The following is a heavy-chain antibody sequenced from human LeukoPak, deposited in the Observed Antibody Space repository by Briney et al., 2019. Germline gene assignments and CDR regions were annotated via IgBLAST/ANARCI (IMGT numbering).Heavy chain of an antibody. Sequence: PGRSLRLSCAASGFTFDDYAMHWVRQAPGKGLEWDSGISWNSGSIGYAGSVKGRFTISRDNAKNSLYLQMNSLRAEDMALYYCAKGRGGYNPRFDAFDIWGQGTMVTVSS. J-gene: IGHJ3*02. V-gene: IGHV3-9*03. CDR2: ISWNSGSI. D-gene: IGHD5-24*01. CDR1: GFTFDDYA. CDR3: AKGRGGYNPRFDAFDI.